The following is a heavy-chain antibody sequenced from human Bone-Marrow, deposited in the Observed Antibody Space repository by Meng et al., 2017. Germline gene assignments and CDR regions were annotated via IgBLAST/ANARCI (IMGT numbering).Heavy chain of an antibody. CDR3: ARGPRWGYGDYAAGDY. D-gene: IGHD4-17*01. CDR2: INAGNGNT. J-gene: IGHJ4*02. Sequence: ASVKVSCKASGYTFTSYAMHWVRQAPGQRLEWMGWINAGNGNTKYSQKFQGRVTITRDTSASTAYMELSSLRSEDTAVHYCARGPRWGYGDYAAGDYWGQGTLVTVSS. CDR1: GYTFTSYA. V-gene: IGHV1-3*01.